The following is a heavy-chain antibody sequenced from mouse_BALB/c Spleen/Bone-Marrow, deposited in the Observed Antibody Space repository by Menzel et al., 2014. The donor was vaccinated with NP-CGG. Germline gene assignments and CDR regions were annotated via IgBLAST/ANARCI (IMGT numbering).Heavy chain of an antibody. CDR3: ARWGDDGTFDY. CDR1: GYTFTSYW. Sequence: VQLQQSGAELAKPGASVKMSCKASGYTFTSYWMHWVKQRPGQGLEWIGYINPSTGYTEYDQKFKDKATLTADKSSSTAYMQLSSLTSEDSAVYYCARWGDDGTFDYWGQGTTLTVTS. V-gene: IGHV1-7*01. CDR2: INPSTGYT. J-gene: IGHJ2*01. D-gene: IGHD2-12*01.